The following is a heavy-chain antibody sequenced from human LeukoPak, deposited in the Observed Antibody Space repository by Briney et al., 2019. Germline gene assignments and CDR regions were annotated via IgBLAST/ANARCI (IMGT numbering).Heavy chain of an antibody. J-gene: IGHJ3*02. Sequence: ASETLSLTCTVSGGSISSSSYYWGWLRQPPGKGLEWIGSIYYSGSTYYNPSLKSRVTISVDTSKNQFSLKLSSVTAADTAVYYCARQLITMIVVALPGNAFDIWGQGTMVTVSS. CDR3: ARQLITMIVVALPGNAFDI. V-gene: IGHV4-39*01. CDR1: GGSISSSSYY. CDR2: IYYSGST. D-gene: IGHD3-22*01.